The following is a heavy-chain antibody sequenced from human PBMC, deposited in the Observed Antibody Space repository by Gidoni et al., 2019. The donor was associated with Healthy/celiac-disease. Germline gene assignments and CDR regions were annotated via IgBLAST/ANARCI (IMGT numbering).Heavy chain of an antibody. V-gene: IGHV1-69*01. CDR1: GGTFSSYA. CDR3: ARRSHDSSGLDDAFDI. J-gene: IGHJ3*02. CDR2: IIPIFGTA. D-gene: IGHD3-22*01. Sequence: QVQLVQSGAEVKKPGSSVKVSCKASGGTFSSYAISWVRKAPGQGLEWRGGIIPIFGTANDAQKFQGRVTITADESTSTAYMELSSLRSEDTAVYYCARRSHDSSGLDDAFDIWGQGTMVTVSS.